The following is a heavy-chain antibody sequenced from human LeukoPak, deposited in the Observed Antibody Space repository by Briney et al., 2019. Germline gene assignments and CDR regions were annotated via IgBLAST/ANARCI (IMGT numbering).Heavy chain of an antibody. CDR3: ARDYTLTLGSTTYFQH. J-gene: IGHJ1*01. CDR2: INTNTGNP. D-gene: IGHD2/OR15-2a*01. Sequence: ASVKVSCKASGYIFDIYAMIWVRQAPGQGLELMGWINTNTGNPTYAQGFTGRFVFSLDTSVSTAYLQISSLKAEDTAVYYCARDYTLTLGSTTYFQHWDQGTLVTVSS. CDR1: GYIFDIYA. V-gene: IGHV7-4-1*02.